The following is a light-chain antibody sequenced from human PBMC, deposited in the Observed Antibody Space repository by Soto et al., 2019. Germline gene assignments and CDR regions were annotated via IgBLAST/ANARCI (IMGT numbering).Light chain of an antibody. CDR1: SSAVGGYNF. CDR3: CSYAGSSTFDV. Sequence: QSVLTQLHSVSGSPGETVTISCTGTSSAVGGYNFVSWYQQHPGKAPRLLIYAVRKRPAVVPDRFSGSKSGNTASLTISGLQVEDEADYYCCSYAGSSTFDVFGTGTRSPS. V-gene: IGLV2-11*01. J-gene: IGLJ1*01. CDR2: AVR.